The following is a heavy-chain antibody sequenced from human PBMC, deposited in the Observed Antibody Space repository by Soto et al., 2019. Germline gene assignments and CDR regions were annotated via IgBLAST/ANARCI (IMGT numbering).Heavy chain of an antibody. Sequence: QVRLQESGPGLVKPSETPSLTCTVSGGSISSYYWSWIRQPPGKGLEWIGYMYNTGSTIYNPSLKSRLTISVDTSKNQFSLKLNSVTAADTAVYYCARDLWGYCGADCYPLDVWGQGTTVTVSS. J-gene: IGHJ6*02. CDR3: ARDLWGYCGADCYPLDV. CDR1: GGSISSYY. V-gene: IGHV4-59*01. D-gene: IGHD2-21*02. CDR2: MYNTGST.